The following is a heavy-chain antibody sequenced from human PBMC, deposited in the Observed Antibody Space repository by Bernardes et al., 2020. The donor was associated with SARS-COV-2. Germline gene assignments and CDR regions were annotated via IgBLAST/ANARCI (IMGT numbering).Heavy chain of an antibody. J-gene: IGHJ4*02. CDR3: ARLANYDFWSGLGGEFDF. V-gene: IGHV4-39*01. D-gene: IGHD3-3*01. CDR2: TYYSGRT. CDR1: GGSISNANYY. Sequence: ETLSLTCAVSGGSISNANYYWGWIRQPPGKGLEWIGNTYYSGRTNYNPSLKSRVTMSVNMSKNQFSLRLSSVTAADTAVYYCARLANYDFWSGLGGEFDFWGQGTLVTVSS.